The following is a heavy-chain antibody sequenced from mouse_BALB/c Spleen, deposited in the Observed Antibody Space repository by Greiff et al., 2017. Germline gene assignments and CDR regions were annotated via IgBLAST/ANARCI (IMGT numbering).Heavy chain of an antibody. CDR1: GFTFTDYY. CDR2: IRNKANGNTT. Sequence: EVQRVESGGGLVQPGGSLRLSCATSGFTFTDYYMSWVRQPPGQALEWLGFIRNKANGNTTEYSASVKGRFTISRDNSQSILYLQMNTLRAEDSATYYCARALYGNYYFDYWGQGTTLTVSS. CDR3: ARALYGNYYFDY. V-gene: IGHV7-3*02. J-gene: IGHJ2*01. D-gene: IGHD2-1*01.